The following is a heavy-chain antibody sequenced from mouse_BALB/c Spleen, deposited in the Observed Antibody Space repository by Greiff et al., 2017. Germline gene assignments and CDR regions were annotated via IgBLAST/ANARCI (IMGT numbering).Heavy chain of an antibody. V-gene: IGHV5-4*02. J-gene: IGHJ3*01. D-gene: IGHD2-14*01. CDR3: ARDLDRYDVGFAY. CDR2: ISDGGSYT. CDR1: GFTFSDYY. Sequence: EVKLVESGGGLVKPGGSLKLSCAASGFTFSDYYMYWVRQTPEKRLEWVATISDGGSYTYYPDSVKGRFTISRDNAKNNLYLQMSSLKSEDTAMYYCARDLDRYDVGFAYWGQGTLVTVSA.